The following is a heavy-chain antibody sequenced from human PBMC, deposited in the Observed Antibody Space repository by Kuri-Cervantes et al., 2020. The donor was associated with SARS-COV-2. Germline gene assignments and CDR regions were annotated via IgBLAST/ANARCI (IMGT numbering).Heavy chain of an antibody. D-gene: IGHD6-13*01. CDR2: INPSGGST. CDR1: GYTFTSYY. V-gene: IGHV1-46*01. J-gene: IGHJ5*02. Sequence: GGSLRLSCAAFGYTFTSYYMHWVRQAPGQGLEWMGIINPSGGSTSYAQKFQGRVTMTRDTSTSTVYMELSSLRSEDTAVYYCARPGIAAAANNWFDPWGQGTLVTVSS. CDR3: ARPGIAAAANNWFDP.